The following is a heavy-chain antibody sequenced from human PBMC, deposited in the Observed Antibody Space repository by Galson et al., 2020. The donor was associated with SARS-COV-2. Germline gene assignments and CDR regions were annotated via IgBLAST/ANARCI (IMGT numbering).Heavy chain of an antibody. D-gene: IGHD2-2*01. Sequence: SETLSLTCAVYGGSFKNYYWTWIRQSPGKGLQWIGEINHRGSTNYDPSLQGRVAMSVDTSKNQFSLRLSSVTAADTAVYYCVRGAEERRIIVVGPYYYTYMGGWGGGTAVTGSS. CDR2: INHRGST. J-gene: IGHJ6*03. V-gene: IGHV4-34*01. CDR1: GGSFKNYY. CDR3: VRGAEERRIIVVGPYYYTYMGG.